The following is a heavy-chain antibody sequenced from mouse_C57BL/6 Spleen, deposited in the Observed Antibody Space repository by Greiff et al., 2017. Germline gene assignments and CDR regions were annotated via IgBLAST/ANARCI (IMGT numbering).Heavy chain of an antibody. Sequence: QVHVKQPGAELVRPGSSVKLSCKASGYTFTSYWMHWVKQRPIQGLEWIGNIDPSDSETHYNQKFKEKATLTVDKSSSPAYMQLSSLTSEDSAVYYCARSGYSNFAYWGQGTLVTVSA. J-gene: IGHJ3*01. CDR2: IDPSDSET. CDR1: GYTFTSYW. D-gene: IGHD2-5*01. CDR3: ARSGYSNFAY. V-gene: IGHV1-52*01.